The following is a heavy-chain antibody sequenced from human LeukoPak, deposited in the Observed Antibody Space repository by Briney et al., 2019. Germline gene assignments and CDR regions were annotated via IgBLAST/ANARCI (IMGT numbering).Heavy chain of an antibody. D-gene: IGHD2-21*01. J-gene: IGHJ4*02. CDR2: INRDGSDK. V-gene: IGHV3-7*04. CDR1: GFTFSSYW. Sequence: PGGSLRLSCAASGFTFSSYWMAWVRQAPGKGLEWVANINRDGSDKNYVASVKGRFTISRDNAKSSLYLQMNSLRAEDTAVYFCARDATYYGGATYYDRLDYWGQGALVTVSS. CDR3: ARDATYYGGATYYDRLDY.